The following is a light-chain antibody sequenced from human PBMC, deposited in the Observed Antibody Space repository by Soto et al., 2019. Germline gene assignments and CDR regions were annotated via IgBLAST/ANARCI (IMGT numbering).Light chain of an antibody. J-gene: IGLJ2*01. Sequence: QSVLTQPPSVSGAPGQRVTISCTGSSSNIGAGYDVHWYQQLPGTAPKLLIYGNSNRPSGVPDRFSGSKSGTSASLAITGLQAEDEADYSCQSYDSSLSALFGGRTQLTVL. CDR3: QSYDSSLSAL. CDR1: SSNIGAGYD. V-gene: IGLV1-40*01. CDR2: GNS.